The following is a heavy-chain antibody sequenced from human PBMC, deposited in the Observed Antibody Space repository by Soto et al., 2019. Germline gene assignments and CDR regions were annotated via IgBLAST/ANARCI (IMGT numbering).Heavy chain of an antibody. D-gene: IGHD6-13*01. V-gene: IGHV1-8*01. J-gene: IGHJ4*02. CDR2: MNPNSGNT. CDR1: GYGSSSYD. Sequence: ASLKLSLKAFGYGSSSYDISRVLQDTGQGLEWLGWMNPNSGNTGYAQKFQGRVTMTRNTSISTAYMELSSLRSEDTAFYYWARGPRIAAAGSPGYWGQGTLVTSPQ. CDR3: ARGPRIAAAGSPGY.